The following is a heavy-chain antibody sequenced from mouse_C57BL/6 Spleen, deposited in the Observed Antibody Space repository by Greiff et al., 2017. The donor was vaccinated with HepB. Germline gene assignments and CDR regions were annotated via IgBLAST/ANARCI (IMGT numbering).Heavy chain of an antibody. J-gene: IGHJ2*01. CDR1: GYTFTSYW. D-gene: IGHD3-2*02. CDR2: IHPSDSDT. CDR3: AMDSSGYVVYFDY. V-gene: IGHV1-74*01. Sequence: QVHVKQPGAELVKPGASVKVSCKASGYTFTSYWMHWVKQRPGQGLEWIGRIHPSDSDTNYNQKFKGKATLTVDKSSSTAYMQLSSLTSEDSAVYYCAMDSSGYVVYFDYWGQGTTLTVSS.